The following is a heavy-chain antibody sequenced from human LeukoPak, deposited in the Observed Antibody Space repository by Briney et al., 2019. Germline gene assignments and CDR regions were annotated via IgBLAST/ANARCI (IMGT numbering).Heavy chain of an antibody. Sequence: ASLKVSCKASGYTFTGYYLPWVRQAPGHGLEWMGWINPNSGGTNYAQKLQGRVTMTRDTSITTAYMELRRLRSDDAALYYCASGARYCGGDSCYGPFGYWGQGTLVTVSS. CDR1: GYTFTGYY. V-gene: IGHV1-2*02. J-gene: IGHJ4*02. D-gene: IGHD2-15*01. CDR2: INPNSGGT. CDR3: ASGARYCGGDSCYGPFGY.